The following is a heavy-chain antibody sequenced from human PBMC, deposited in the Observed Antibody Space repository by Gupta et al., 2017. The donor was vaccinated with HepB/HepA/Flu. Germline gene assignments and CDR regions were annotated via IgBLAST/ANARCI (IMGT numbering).Heavy chain of an antibody. Sequence: EEHLLESGGGVVQPGGSLRLACAASGFAFSDFAMSWVRQTPGKGLEWLSEIRGDGGNINYADYVRGRITISRDNSINTLYLQMHSPRAEDTAVYYGVKDHYARARDIYIHVDGGGKGTTVTVSS. J-gene: IGHJ6*04. CDR2: IRGDGGNI. CDR3: VKDHYARARDIYIHVDG. D-gene: IGHD2-2*01. V-gene: IGHV3-23*01. CDR1: GFAFSDFA.